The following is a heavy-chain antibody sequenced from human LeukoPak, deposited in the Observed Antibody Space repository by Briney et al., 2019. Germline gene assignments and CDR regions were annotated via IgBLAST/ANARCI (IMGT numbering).Heavy chain of an antibody. CDR2: IYYSGST. D-gene: IGHD3-22*01. CDR1: GGSISSSSYS. V-gene: IGHV4-39*01. Sequence: SETLSLTCTVSGGSISSSSYSWGWIRQPPGKGLEWIESIYYSGSTYYNPSLKSRVTISVDTSKNQFSLKLSSVTAADTAVYYCARSYDSSGYYSSYYYGMDVRGQGTTVTVSS. CDR3: ARSYDSSGYYSSYYYGMDV. J-gene: IGHJ6*02.